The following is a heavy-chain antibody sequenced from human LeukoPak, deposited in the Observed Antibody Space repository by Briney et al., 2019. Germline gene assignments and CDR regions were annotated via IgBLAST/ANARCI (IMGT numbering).Heavy chain of an antibody. CDR2: ISSSSSYI. CDR1: GFTFSSYS. D-gene: IGHD2-15*01. V-gene: IGHV3-21*01. Sequence: PGGSLRLSCAASGFTFSSYSMNWVRQAPGKGMEWVSSISSSSSYIYYADSVKGRFTISRDNAKNSLYLQMNSLRAEDTAVYNCARDGGFHRYPNWFDPWGQGTLVTASS. J-gene: IGHJ5*02. CDR3: ARDGGFHRYPNWFDP.